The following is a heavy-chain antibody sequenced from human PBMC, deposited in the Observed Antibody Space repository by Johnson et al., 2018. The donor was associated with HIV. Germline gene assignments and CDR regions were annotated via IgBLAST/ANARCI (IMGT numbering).Heavy chain of an antibody. Sequence: QVQLVESGGGLVKPGGSLRLSCAASGFTFSDHYMSWIRQAPGKGPDWVSYISSSGSTIYYADSVKGRFTISRDNAKNSLYLQMNSLRAEDTAVYYCVTRDPTHRPGAFDIWDQGTMVTVSS. CDR3: VTRDPTHRPGAFDI. J-gene: IGHJ3*02. CDR2: ISSSGSTI. V-gene: IGHV3-11*04. CDR1: GFTFSDHY. D-gene: IGHD1-14*01.